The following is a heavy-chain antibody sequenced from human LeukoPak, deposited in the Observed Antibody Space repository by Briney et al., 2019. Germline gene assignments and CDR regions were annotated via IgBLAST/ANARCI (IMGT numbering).Heavy chain of an antibody. CDR1: GGTFSNYA. V-gene: IGHV1-69*05. Sequence: VASVKVSCKASGGTFSNYAISWVRQAPGQGLEWMGRIIPMFGTTNYAQKFQGRVTITTDESTSTAYMEVSSLRIEDTAVYYCASVTVTTWPPDGHMDVWGKGTTVTVSS. D-gene: IGHD4-11*01. J-gene: IGHJ6*03. CDR3: ASVTVTTWPPDGHMDV. CDR2: IIPMFGTT.